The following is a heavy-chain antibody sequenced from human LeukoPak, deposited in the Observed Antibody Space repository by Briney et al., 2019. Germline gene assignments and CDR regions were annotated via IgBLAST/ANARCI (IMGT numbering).Heavy chain of an antibody. D-gene: IGHD3-16*01. CDR3: AKARTSYTGYCFDY. CDR2: ISGSGGST. Sequence: GGSLRLSCAASGFTFSNYAMSWVRQAPGKGLEWVSGISGSGGSTNYADSVKGRFTISRDNSKNTLFLQMNSLGAEDTAVYYCAKARTSYTGYCFDYWGQGTLVTVSS. V-gene: IGHV3-23*01. J-gene: IGHJ4*02. CDR1: GFTFSNYA.